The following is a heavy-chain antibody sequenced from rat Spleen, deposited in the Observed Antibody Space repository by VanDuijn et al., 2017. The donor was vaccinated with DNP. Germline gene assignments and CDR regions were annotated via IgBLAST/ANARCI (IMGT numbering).Heavy chain of an antibody. CDR3: ARDRYYGQSHWYFDF. CDR1: GFSLTTYN. D-gene: IGHD1-6*01. CDR2: IWNIGGT. J-gene: IGHJ1*01. V-gene: IGHV2-41*01. Sequence: QVQLKESGPGLVQPSQTLSLTCTVAGFSLTTYNVHWVRQPPGKGLEWMGVIWNIGGTRYNSALKSRLSISKDTSKSQVFLTMNSLQTENTSTYYCARDRYYGQSHWYFDFWGPGTMVTVSS.